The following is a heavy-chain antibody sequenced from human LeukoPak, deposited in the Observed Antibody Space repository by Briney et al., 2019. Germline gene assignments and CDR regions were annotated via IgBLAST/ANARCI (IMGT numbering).Heavy chain of an antibody. CDR3: ARDTKYYYGSGSHMAGFDY. V-gene: IGHV1-18*01. D-gene: IGHD3-10*01. J-gene: IGHJ4*02. CDR2: ISAYNGNT. CDR1: GYTFTSYG. Sequence: ASVKVSCKASGYTFTSYGISWVRQAPGQGLEWMGWISAYNGNTNYAQKLQGRVTMTTDTSTSTAYMELRSLRSDDTAVYYCARDTKYYYGSGSHMAGFDYWGQGTLVTVSS.